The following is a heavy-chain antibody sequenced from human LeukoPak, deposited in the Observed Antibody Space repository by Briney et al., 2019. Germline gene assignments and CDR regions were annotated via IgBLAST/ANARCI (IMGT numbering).Heavy chain of an antibody. CDR1: GFTFSSYA. CDR2: ISGSGGST. J-gene: IGHJ5*02. CDR3: AKDMGIFGVIRGNNWFDP. D-gene: IGHD3-3*01. Sequence: PGGSLRLSCAASGFTFSSYAMNWVRQAPGKGLEWVSAISGSGGSTYYADSVKGRFTISRDNSKNTLYLQMNSLRAEDTAVYYCAKDMGIFGVIRGNNWFDPWGQGTLVTVSS. V-gene: IGHV3-23*01.